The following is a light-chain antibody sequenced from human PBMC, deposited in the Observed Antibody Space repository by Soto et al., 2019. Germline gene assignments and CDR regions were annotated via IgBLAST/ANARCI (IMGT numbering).Light chain of an antibody. CDR2: GAS. CDR1: QGVRSD. J-gene: IGKJ4*01. Sequence: EIAMTQSPDTLSVSPGDRAALSCRASQGVRSDLAWYQQKAGQSPRLLIYGASTRAAETPARFSGSGSETEFTLTISSLQSEDFAVYYCQQYSKWPLTFGGGT. V-gene: IGKV3-15*01. CDR3: QQYSKWPLT.